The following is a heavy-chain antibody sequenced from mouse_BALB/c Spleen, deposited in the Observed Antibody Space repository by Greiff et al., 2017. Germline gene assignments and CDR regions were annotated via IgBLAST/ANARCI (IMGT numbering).Heavy chain of an antibody. CDR2: ISDGGSYT. J-gene: IGHJ2*01. Sequence: EVKVVESGGGLVKPGGSLKLSCAASGFTFSDYYMYWVRQTPEKRLEWVATISDGGSYTYYPDSVKGRFTISRDNAKNNLYLQMSSLKSEDTAMYYCARGYYGSSYYFDYWGQGTTLTVSS. V-gene: IGHV5-4*02. CDR3: ARGYYGSSYYFDY. CDR1: GFTFSDYY. D-gene: IGHD1-1*01.